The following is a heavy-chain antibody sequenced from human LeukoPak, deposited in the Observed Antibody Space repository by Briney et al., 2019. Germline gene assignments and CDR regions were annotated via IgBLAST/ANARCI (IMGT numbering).Heavy chain of an antibody. CDR2: ISSSSSTI. V-gene: IGHV3-48*04. D-gene: IGHD3-10*01. Sequence: HTGGSLRLSCAASGFTFSSYSMNWVRQAPGKELEWVSYISSSSSTIYYADSVKGRFTISRDNAKNSLYLQMNSLRAEDTAVYYCARDLRGMVRGVIPPGYWGQGTLVTVSS. CDR3: ARDLRGMVRGVIPPGY. CDR1: GFTFSSYS. J-gene: IGHJ4*02.